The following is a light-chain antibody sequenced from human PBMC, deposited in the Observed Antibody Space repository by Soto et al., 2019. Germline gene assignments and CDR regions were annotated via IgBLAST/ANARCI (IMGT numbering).Light chain of an antibody. CDR3: VLYMGSGIWV. CDR1: SGSVSTSYY. J-gene: IGLJ2*01. V-gene: IGLV8-61*01. Sequence: QAVVTQEPSLSVSPGGTVTLTCGLNSGSVSTSYYPSWYQQTPGQAPRTLIHSTITRSSGVPDRLSGSILGNKAALTITGAQADDESDYYCVLYMGSGIWVFGGGTKLTVL. CDR2: STI.